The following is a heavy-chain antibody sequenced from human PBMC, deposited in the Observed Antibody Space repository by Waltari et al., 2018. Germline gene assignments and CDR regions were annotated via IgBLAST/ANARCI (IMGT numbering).Heavy chain of an antibody. CDR1: GYTFTGYA. CDR2: INPKNGDT. J-gene: IGHJ4*02. CDR3: LRDSSGSHFDY. V-gene: IGHV1-2*06. D-gene: IGHD3-22*01. Sequence: LVQSGAEVKKPGASVKVSCKASGYTFTGYAILWVRQAPGQGLEGMGRINPKNGDTHYAQNVQGLVALTTDTSTNTAFMELQRLRSDDTAVYYCLRDSSGSHFDYWGQGTLVTVSS.